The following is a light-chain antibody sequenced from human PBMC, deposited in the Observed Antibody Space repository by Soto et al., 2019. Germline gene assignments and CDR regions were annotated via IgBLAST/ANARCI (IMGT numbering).Light chain of an antibody. CDR1: QGISSY. CDR3: QQVKTYPRT. J-gene: IGKJ4*01. V-gene: IGKV1-8*01. CDR2: EES. Sequence: AIRMTQSPSSLSASTGDRVTITCRASQGISSYLAWYQQKPGKAPKLLIYEESTLHSGVPSRFSGRKSGTQFTLTIDSLQPEDFATYYCQQVKTYPRTFGGGTKVDIX.